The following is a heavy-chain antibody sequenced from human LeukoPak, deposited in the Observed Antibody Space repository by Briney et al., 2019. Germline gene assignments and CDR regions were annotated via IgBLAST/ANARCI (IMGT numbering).Heavy chain of an antibody. CDR3: VRDLGELPTY. V-gene: IGHV3-74*01. CDR1: GFTFSSYW. Sequence: PRGSLRLSCAASGFTFSSYWMYWVRQAPGKGLVWVSRISSDGITTNYAGAVKGRFTMSRDNAKNTLFLQMNTLRAEDTAVYYCVRDLGELPTYWGQGTLVTVSS. J-gene: IGHJ4*02. CDR2: ISSDGITT. D-gene: IGHD1-26*01.